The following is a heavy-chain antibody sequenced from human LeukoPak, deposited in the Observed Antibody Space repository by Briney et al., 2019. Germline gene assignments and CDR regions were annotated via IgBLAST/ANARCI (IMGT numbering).Heavy chain of an antibody. D-gene: IGHD5-12*01. CDR2: IYPGDSDT. J-gene: IGHJ3*02. CDR3: ARSSGYDEHAFDI. CDR1: GYSFTSYW. Sequence: GESLKISCQGSGYSFTSYWIGWVRQLPGKGLEWMGIIYPGDSDTRYSPSFQGQVTISADKSISTAYLQWSSLKASDTAMYYCARSSGYDEHAFDIWGQGTMVTVSS. V-gene: IGHV5-51*01.